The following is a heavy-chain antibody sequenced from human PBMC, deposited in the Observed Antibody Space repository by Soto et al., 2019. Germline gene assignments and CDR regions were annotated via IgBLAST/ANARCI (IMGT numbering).Heavy chain of an antibody. CDR1: GYTFTNYG. V-gene: IGHV1-18*01. D-gene: IGHD4-17*01. J-gene: IGHJ6*03. CDR3: ARTTVTASYYYRDV. CDR2: SSTYNCNT. Sequence: QVQLVQSGAEVKQPGASLKVSCKASGYTFTNYGFTWLRQAPGQGLEWLGWSSTYNCNTKYAQKVQGRLTMTTDTSTSTANMELTSLRSDATALYDCARTTVTASYYYRDVGGKGSTVTVSS.